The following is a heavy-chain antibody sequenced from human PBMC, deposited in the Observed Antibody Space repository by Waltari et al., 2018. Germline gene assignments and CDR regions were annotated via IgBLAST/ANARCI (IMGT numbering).Heavy chain of an antibody. J-gene: IGHJ1*01. CDR3: ARSEMATKGGYFQH. D-gene: IGHD5-12*01. CDR1: GCPISRYS. CDR2: IYTSGST. V-gene: IGHV4-4*07. Sequence: QVQLQESGPGLAKPSETLSLTCTVSGCPISRYSWTWIRRPAGKGLEWIGRIYTSGSTNYNPSLKSRVTISVDKSKNQFSLKLSSVTAADTAVYYCARSEMATKGGYFQHWGQGTLVTVSS.